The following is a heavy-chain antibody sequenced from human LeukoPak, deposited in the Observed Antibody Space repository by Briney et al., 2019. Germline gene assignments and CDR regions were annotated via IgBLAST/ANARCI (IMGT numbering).Heavy chain of an antibody. Sequence: PSETLSLTCAVYGGSFSGYYWSWIRQPPGKGLEWIGEINHSGSTNYNPSLKSRVTISVDTSKNQFSLKLSSVTAADTAEYYCARFGEDSSGYYPFDYWGQGTLVTVSS. CDR3: ARFGEDSSGYYPFDY. CDR1: GGSFSGYY. J-gene: IGHJ4*02. D-gene: IGHD3-22*01. V-gene: IGHV4-34*01. CDR2: INHSGST.